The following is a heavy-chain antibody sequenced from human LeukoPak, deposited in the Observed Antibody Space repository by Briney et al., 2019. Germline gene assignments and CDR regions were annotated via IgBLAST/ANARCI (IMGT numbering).Heavy chain of an antibody. CDR3: AAKASDAFDI. J-gene: IGHJ3*02. CDR2: IYYSGST. CDR1: GGSISSYY. Sequence: SETLSLTCTVSGGSISSYYWSWIRQPPGKGLEWIGYIYYSGSTNYNPSLKSRVTISVDTSKNQFSLKLSSVTAADMAVYYCAAKASDAFDIWGQGTMVTVSS. V-gene: IGHV4-59*01.